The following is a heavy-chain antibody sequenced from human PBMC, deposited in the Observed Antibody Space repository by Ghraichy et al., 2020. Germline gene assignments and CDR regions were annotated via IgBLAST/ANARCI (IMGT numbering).Heavy chain of an antibody. V-gene: IGHV3-9*01. CDR1: GFTFDDYA. CDR3: AKEGPRYCSGGSCYYDAFDI. J-gene: IGHJ3*02. D-gene: IGHD2-15*01. Sequence: GGSLRLSCAASGFTFDDYAMHWVRQAPGKGLEWVSGISWNSGSIGYADSVKGRFTISRDNAKNSLYLQMNSLRAEDTALYYCAKEGPRYCSGGSCYYDAFDIWGQGTMVTVSS. CDR2: ISWNSGSI.